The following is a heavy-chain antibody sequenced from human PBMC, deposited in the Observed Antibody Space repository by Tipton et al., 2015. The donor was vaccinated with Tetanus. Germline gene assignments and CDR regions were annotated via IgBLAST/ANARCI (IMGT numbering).Heavy chain of an antibody. V-gene: IGHV3-23*01. CDR3: ARANNEFPKKGPFDS. CDR1: GFTFSNYA. J-gene: IGHJ4*02. D-gene: IGHD1-1*01. Sequence: GSLRLSCAASGFTFSNYAMIWVRQAPGKGLEWVSAISASGRNTYYADSVKGRFTSSRDNSKNIHYLEMSSLRAEDTAVYYCARANNEFPKKGPFDSWGQGSLVIVSS. CDR2: ISASGRNT.